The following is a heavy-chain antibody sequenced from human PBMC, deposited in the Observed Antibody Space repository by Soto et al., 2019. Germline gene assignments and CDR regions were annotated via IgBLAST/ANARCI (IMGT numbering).Heavy chain of an antibody. D-gene: IGHD3-10*01. Sequence: QVQLVQSGTEVKKPGSSVKVSCKASGTFSSYTISWVRQAPGQGLEWMGRIIPILGVADYAQKLQGRVTITADKSTNTAYKELSSLRSEDTAVYYCARGRPDGDHFDYWGQGTLVTVSA. CDR3: ARGRPDGDHFDY. V-gene: IGHV1-69*02. CDR1: GTFSSYT. J-gene: IGHJ4*02. CDR2: IIPILGVA.